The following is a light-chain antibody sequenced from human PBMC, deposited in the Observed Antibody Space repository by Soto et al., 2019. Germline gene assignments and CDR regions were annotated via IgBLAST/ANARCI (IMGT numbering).Light chain of an antibody. CDR1: SSNIGSNT. CDR3: AAWDDSLHGYV. Sequence: QLVLTQPPSASGTPGQRVTISCSGSSSNIGSNTVNWYQQLPGTAPKLLIYSHNQRPSGVPDRFSGSKSGTSASLAISGLQSEDEADYYCAAWDDSLHGYVFGTGTKVTVL. V-gene: IGLV1-44*01. CDR2: SHN. J-gene: IGLJ1*01.